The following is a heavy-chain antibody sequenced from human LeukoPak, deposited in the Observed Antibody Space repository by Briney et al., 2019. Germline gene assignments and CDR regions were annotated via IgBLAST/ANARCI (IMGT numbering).Heavy chain of an antibody. Sequence: SETLSLTCTVSGGSISSYYWSWIRQPPGKGLEWIGYIYYXGSTNYNPSLKSRVTISVDTSKNQFSLKLSSVTAADTAVYYCARAPDYYDSSGYYSYYFDYWGQGTLVTVSS. CDR2: IYYXGST. J-gene: IGHJ4*02. CDR1: GGSISSYY. V-gene: IGHV4-59*01. D-gene: IGHD3-22*01. CDR3: ARAPDYYDSSGYYSYYFDY.